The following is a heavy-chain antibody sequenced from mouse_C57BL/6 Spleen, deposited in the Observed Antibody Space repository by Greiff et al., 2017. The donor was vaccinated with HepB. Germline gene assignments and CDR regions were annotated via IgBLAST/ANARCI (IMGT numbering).Heavy chain of an antibody. CDR1: GYTFTSYW. D-gene: IGHD2-2*01. CDR3: VRGGVTTGFAY. J-gene: IGHJ3*01. V-gene: IGHV1-64*01. Sequence: VQLQQPGAELVKPGASVKLSCKASGYTFTSYWMHWVKQRPGQGLEWIGMIHPNSGSTNYNEKFKSKATLTVDKSSSTAYMQLSSLTSEDSAVYYCVRGGVTTGFAYWGQGTLVTVSA. CDR2: IHPNSGST.